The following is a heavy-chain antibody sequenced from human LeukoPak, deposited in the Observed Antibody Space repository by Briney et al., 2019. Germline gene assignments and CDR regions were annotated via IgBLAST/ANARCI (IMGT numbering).Heavy chain of an antibody. Sequence: GASVKVSCKASGYTFIGYYIHWIRQAPGQGLEWMGRINPNTGGTNYAQNFQGRVTMTRDTSISTAYMDLSSLRSEDTAVYYCARLYCSSTSCYDYWGQGTLVTVSS. D-gene: IGHD2-2*01. J-gene: IGHJ4*02. CDR2: INPNTGGT. CDR3: ARLYCSSTSCYDY. CDR1: GYTFIGYY. V-gene: IGHV1-2*06.